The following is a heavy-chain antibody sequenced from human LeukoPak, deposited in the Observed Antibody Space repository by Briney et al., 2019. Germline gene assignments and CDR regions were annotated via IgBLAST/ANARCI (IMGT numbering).Heavy chain of an antibody. CDR1: GFTFSHFG. V-gene: IGHV3-33*06. J-gene: IGHJ1*01. CDR3: AKYPYYYDSSGYYAEYFQH. CDR2: IWSDATNE. D-gene: IGHD3-22*01. Sequence: GTSLRLSCEASGFTFSHFGMHWVRQAPGKGLEWVAVIWSDATNEYYADSVKGRFTISRDNSKNTLYLQMNSLRAEDTAVYYCAKYPYYYDSSGYYAEYFQHWGQGTLVTVSS.